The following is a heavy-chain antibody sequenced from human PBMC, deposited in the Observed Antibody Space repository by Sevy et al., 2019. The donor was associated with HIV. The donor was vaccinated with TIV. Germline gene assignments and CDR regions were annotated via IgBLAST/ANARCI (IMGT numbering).Heavy chain of an antibody. CDR3: ARDHVKDGDLGDYYYFAMDV. Sequence: GGSLRLSCAGSGFTISDYYMSWIRQAPGKGLEWISYISGSNSDGSDQLYADSVKGRFTIPRDNAKNLMYLQMNRLRAEDTAVYYCARDHVKDGDLGDYYYFAMDVWGQGTTVTVSS. D-gene: IGHD4-17*01. V-gene: IGHV3-11*01. CDR1: GFTISDYY. J-gene: IGHJ6*02. CDR2: ISGSNSDGSDQ.